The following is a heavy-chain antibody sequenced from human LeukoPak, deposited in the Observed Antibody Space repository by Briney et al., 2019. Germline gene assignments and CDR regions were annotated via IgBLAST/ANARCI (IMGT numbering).Heavy chain of an antibody. Sequence: GGSLRLSCAASGFTFSSYWMSWVRQAPGKGLEWVANIKQDESEKYYVDSVKGRFTISRQNAKNSLYLQMNSLRDGDTAVYYCARVDTVMGADAFDIWGQGTKVTVSS. CDR1: GFTFSSYW. V-gene: IGHV3-7*01. J-gene: IGHJ3*02. D-gene: IGHD5-18*01. CDR2: IKQDESEK. CDR3: ARVDTVMGADAFDI.